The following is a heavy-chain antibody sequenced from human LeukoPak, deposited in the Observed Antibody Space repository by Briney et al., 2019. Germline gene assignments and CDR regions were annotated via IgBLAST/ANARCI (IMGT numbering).Heavy chain of an antibody. D-gene: IGHD5-12*01. V-gene: IGHV3-30*18. J-gene: IGHJ4*02. CDR1: GFTFSSYG. CDR2: ISYDGSNK. CDR3: AKVVDGYNSDSDY. Sequence: PGGSLRLSCAASGFTFSSYGMHWVRQALGKGLEWVAVISYDGSNKYYADSVKGRFTISRDNSKNTLYLQMNSLRAEDTAVCYCAKVVDGYNSDSDYWGQGTLVTVSS.